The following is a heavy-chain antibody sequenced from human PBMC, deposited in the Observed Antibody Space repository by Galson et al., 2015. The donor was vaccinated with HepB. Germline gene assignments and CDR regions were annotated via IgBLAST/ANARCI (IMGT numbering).Heavy chain of an antibody. CDR2: NRKKGNSDTT. V-gene: IGHV3-72*01. Sequence: SLRLSCAASGFTFSDYYMDWVRQAPGRGLEWVGRNRKKGNSDTTECAASVKGRFTVSRDDSKNSLYLQMNSLKTEDTALYYCARAGDSGTYTFDLWGQGVLVTVSS. J-gene: IGHJ4*02. CDR3: ARAGDSGTYTFDL. D-gene: IGHD3-10*01. CDR1: GFTFSDYY.